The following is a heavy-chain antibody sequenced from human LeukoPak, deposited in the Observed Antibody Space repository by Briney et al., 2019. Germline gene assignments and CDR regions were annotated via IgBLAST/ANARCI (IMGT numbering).Heavy chain of an antibody. Sequence: GASLKISCKGSGSSFTSYWIGWVRQLPGKGLEWMGIIYPGDSDTRYSPSFQGQVTISADKSISTAYLQWSSLKASDTAMYYCARRLHYDSSGYSDYWGQGTLVTVSS. V-gene: IGHV5-51*01. D-gene: IGHD3-22*01. CDR3: ARRLHYDSSGYSDY. CDR1: GSSFTSYW. CDR2: IYPGDSDT. J-gene: IGHJ4*02.